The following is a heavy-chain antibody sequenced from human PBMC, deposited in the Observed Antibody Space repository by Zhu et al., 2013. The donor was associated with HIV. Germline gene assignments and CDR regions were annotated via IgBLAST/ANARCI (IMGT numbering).Heavy chain of an antibody. CDR1: GGSISSSSYY. CDR2: IYYSGST. CDR3: ASGRWAHYGMDV. Sequence: QVQLQESGPGLVKPSETLSLTCTVSGGSISSSSYYWGWIRQPPGKGLEWIGSIYYSGSTYYNPSLKSRVTISVDTSKNQFSLKLSPVTAADTAVYYCASGRWAHYGMDVWGQGTTVTVPS. J-gene: IGHJ6*02. V-gene: IGHV4-39*07.